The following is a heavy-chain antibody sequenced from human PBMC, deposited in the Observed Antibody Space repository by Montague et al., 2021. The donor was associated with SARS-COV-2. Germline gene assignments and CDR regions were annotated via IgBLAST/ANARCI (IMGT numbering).Heavy chain of an antibody. D-gene: IGHD1-1*01. CDR2: IRLPGGS. J-gene: IGHJ2*01. CDR3: AGAGSQRFFEF. V-gene: IGHV4-34*01. Sequence: SETLSLTCAVTSGSLRNYYWSWIRRPPGKGLEWIGEIRLPGGSNXNPSLKGRVTISLDTSNNQVSLSLNSVTAADTAVYYCAGAGSQRFFEFWGRGTLVTVSS. CDR1: SGSLRNYY.